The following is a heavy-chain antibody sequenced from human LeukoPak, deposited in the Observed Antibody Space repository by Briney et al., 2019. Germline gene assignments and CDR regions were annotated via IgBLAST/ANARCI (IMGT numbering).Heavy chain of an antibody. D-gene: IGHD2-2*02. J-gene: IGHJ4*02. CDR1: GFTFTTSA. Sequence: SVKVSCKASGFTFTTSAMRWVRQARGQRLEWIGWIVVGSGNTNYAQKFQERVTITRDMSTSTAYMYLSSLRSEDTAVYYCATAATHGLYHFDYWGQGTLVTVSS. V-gene: IGHV1-58*02. CDR3: ATAATHGLYHFDY. CDR2: IVVGSGNT.